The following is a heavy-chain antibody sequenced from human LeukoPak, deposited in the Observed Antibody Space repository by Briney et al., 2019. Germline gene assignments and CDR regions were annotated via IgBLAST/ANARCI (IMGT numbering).Heavy chain of an antibody. CDR1: GDSFSSHY. J-gene: IGHJ3*02. CDR2: ISYIGST. Sequence: SETLSLSCVVSGDSFSSHYWTWIRQSPGKGLEWIGYISYIGSTNYNPSLKSRVTISIDTSKNQFSLKLRSVTAADTPVYYCARDLVAVTKGFDIWGQGTRLSVSS. D-gene: IGHD4-17*01. CDR3: ARDLVAVTKGFDI. V-gene: IGHV4-59*11.